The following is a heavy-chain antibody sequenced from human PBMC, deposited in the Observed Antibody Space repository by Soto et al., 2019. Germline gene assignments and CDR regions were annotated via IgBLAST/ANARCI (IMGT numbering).Heavy chain of an antibody. CDR1: GGTFSSYA. CDR2: IIPIFGTA. CDR3: ARPPSHSYYYGMDI. Sequence: QVQLVQSGAEVKKPGSSVKVSCKASGGTFSSYAISWVRQAPGQGLEWMGGIIPIFGTANYAQKFPGRVTTTADASTSTAYMELSSLTPEHTAVYYCARPPSHSYYYGMDIWGQGTTVTVSS. V-gene: IGHV1-69*12. J-gene: IGHJ6*01.